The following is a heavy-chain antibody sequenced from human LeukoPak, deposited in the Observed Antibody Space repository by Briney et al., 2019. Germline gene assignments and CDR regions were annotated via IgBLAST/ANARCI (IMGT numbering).Heavy chain of an antibody. V-gene: IGHV1-2*02. CDR2: INPNSGGT. J-gene: IGHJ4*02. D-gene: IGHD3-10*01. Sequence: GASVKVSCKASGYTFTGYYMHWVRQAPGQGLEWMGWINPNSGGTNYAQKFQGRVTMTRDTSISTAYMELRSLRSDDTAVYYCARDRGAGGFDYWGQGTLVTVSS. CDR3: ARDRGAGGFDY. CDR1: GYTFTGYY.